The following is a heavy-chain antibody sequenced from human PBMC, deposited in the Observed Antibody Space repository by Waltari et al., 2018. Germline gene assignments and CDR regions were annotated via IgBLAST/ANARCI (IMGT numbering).Heavy chain of an antibody. J-gene: IGHJ4*02. D-gene: IGHD6-13*01. V-gene: IGHV4-59*11. CDR3: ARDGLVYSSSWYFDY. CDR1: GGSISSHY. CDR2: IYYSGST. Sequence: QVQLQESGPGLVKPSETLSLTCTVSGGSISSHYWSWIRQPPGKGLEWIGYIYYSGSTNYNPSLKSRVTISVDTSKNQFSLKLSSVTAADTAVYYCARDGLVYSSSWYFDYWGQGTLVTVSS.